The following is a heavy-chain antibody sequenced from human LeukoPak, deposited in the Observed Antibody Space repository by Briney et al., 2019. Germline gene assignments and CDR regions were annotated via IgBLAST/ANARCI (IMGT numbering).Heavy chain of an antibody. CDR1: GFTFSSYS. CDR2: ISSSSTTI. Sequence: PGGSLRLSCAASGFTFSSYSMKWVRQAPGKGLEWVSYISSSSTTIYYADSVKGRFTISRDNAKNSLYLQMNSLRAEDTAVYYCARGGLLWFGELLRRPYDYWGQGTLVTVSS. V-gene: IGHV3-48*04. CDR3: ARGGLLWFGELLRRPYDY. J-gene: IGHJ4*02. D-gene: IGHD3-10*01.